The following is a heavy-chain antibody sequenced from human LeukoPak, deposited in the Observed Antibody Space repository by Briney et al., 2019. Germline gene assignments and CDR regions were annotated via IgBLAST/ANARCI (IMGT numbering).Heavy chain of an antibody. CDR2: ISYDGSNK. V-gene: IGHV3-30*18. CDR3: AKDENQLPDY. D-gene: IGHD2-2*01. Sequence: PGRSLRLSCAASGFTFSSYGMHWVRQAPGKGLEWVAVISYDGSNKYYADSVKGRFTISRDNSKNTLYLQMNSLRAEDTAVYYCAKDENQLPDYWGQGTLVTVSS. J-gene: IGHJ4*02. CDR1: GFTFSSYG.